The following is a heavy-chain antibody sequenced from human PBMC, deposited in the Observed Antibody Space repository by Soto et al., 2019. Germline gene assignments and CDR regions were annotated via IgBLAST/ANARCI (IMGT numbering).Heavy chain of an antibody. CDR3: AKVVGSF. CDR1: GFTFSSFG. V-gene: IGHV3-30*18. Sequence: GGSLRLSCAASGFTFSSFGMHWVRQAPGKGLEWVAVISYDGSDKYYADSVKGRFTISRVNSKNTLYLQMNSLRVEDTAVYYCAKVVGSFWGQGTLVTVSS. D-gene: IGHD3-10*01. J-gene: IGHJ4*02. CDR2: ISYDGSDK.